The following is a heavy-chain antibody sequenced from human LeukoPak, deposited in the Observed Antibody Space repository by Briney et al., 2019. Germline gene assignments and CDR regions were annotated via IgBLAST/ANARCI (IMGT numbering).Heavy chain of an antibody. CDR3: ARGDYYDSSGYLYYYYYYYMDV. J-gene: IGHJ6*03. Sequence: ASVKVSCKASGYTFTGYYMHWVRQAPGQGLEWMGWINPNSGGTNYAQKFQGRVTMTRDTSISTAYMELSRLRSDDTAVYYCARGDYYDSSGYLYYYYYYYMDVWGKGTTFTVSS. D-gene: IGHD3-22*01. CDR1: GYTFTGYY. V-gene: IGHV1-2*02. CDR2: INPNSGGT.